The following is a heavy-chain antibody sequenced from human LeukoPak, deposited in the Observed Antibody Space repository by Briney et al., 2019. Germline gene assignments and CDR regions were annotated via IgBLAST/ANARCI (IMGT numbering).Heavy chain of an antibody. J-gene: IGHJ6*02. Sequence: ASVKVSCKASGYYMHWVRQAPGQGLEWMGWINPNSGGTKYAQKFQGRVTMTRDTSISTAYMELSSLRSDDTAVYYCAREHYDILTDYYNEWDYYGMDVWGQGTTVTVSS. D-gene: IGHD3-9*01. CDR2: INPNSGGT. V-gene: IGHV1-2*02. CDR3: AREHYDILTDYYNEWDYYGMDV. CDR1: GYY.